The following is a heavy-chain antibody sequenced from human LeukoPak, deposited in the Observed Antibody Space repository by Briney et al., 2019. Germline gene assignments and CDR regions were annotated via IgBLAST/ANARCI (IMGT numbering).Heavy chain of an antibody. J-gene: IGHJ4*02. V-gene: IGHV1-2*02. Sequence: ASVKVSCKASGYTFVGYYLHWVRQAPGQGLEWMAWIDPYTGNTHYAQKFQGRITVTRDTSISTAYMELSWLTSDDTALYYCAKGSSGYFFDLWGQGTLVTVSS. D-gene: IGHD3-22*01. CDR1: GYTFVGYY. CDR3: AKGSSGYFFDL. CDR2: IDPYTGNT.